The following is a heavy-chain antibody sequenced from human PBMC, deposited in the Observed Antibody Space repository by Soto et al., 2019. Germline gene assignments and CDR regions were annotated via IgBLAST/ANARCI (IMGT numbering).Heavy chain of an antibody. CDR1: GFSLSTGGMG. D-gene: IGHD2-21*02. J-gene: IGHJ6*02. V-gene: IGHV2-5*02. Sequence: QITLKESGPTLVKTTQTLTLTCTFSGFSLSTGGMGVGWIRQPPGKALEWLALIYWDGDRRYSPSLMNRLTIAKDTSKNQVVLTMTNMDPVDTATYYCVHSRCGGDCLQSYSSHYSYGMDIWGQGTTVTVSS. CDR2: IYWDGDR. CDR3: VHSRCGGDCLQSYSSHYSYGMDI.